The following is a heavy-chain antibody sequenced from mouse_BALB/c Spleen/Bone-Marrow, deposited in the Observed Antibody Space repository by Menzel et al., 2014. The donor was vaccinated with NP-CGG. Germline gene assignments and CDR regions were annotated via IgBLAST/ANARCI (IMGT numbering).Heavy chain of an antibody. V-gene: IGHV1-14*01. Sequence: EVQLQQSGPELGKPGASVKMSCKASGYTFXSYVIHWVKQKPGQGLEWIGYINPYNDGTKYNEKFKGKATLTSDKSSSTAYIDLSSLTSEDSAVYYCAREADGYYVGAMDYRGQGTSVTVSS. CDR3: AREADGYYVGAMDY. J-gene: IGHJ4*01. CDR2: INPYNDGT. CDR1: GYTFXSYV. D-gene: IGHD2-3*01.